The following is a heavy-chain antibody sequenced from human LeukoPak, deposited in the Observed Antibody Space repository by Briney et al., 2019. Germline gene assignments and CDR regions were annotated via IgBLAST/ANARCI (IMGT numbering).Heavy chain of an antibody. Sequence: PGGSLRLSCAASGFTFDDYGMSWVRQAPGKGLEWVSGVNWNGGRTGYADSVKGRFTISRDNAKNSLYLQMNSLRDEDTALYFCAGGGLDWKYNWFDPWGQGTLVTVSS. J-gene: IGHJ5*02. V-gene: IGHV3-20*04. D-gene: IGHD1-1*01. CDR2: VNWNGGRT. CDR1: GFTFDDYG. CDR3: AGGGLDWKYNWFDP.